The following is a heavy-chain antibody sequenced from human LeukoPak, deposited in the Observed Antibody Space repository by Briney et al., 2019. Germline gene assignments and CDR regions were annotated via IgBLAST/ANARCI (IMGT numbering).Heavy chain of an antibody. Sequence: GASVKVSCKASGGTFSSYAISWVRQAPGQGLEWMGGIIPIFGTANYAQKFQGRVTITADESTSTAYMELSSLRSEDTAVYYCARVGYYDFWSGFDIWGQGTMVTVSS. J-gene: IGHJ3*02. CDR2: IIPIFGTA. D-gene: IGHD3-3*01. CDR1: GGTFSSYA. CDR3: ARVGYYDFWSGFDI. V-gene: IGHV1-69*13.